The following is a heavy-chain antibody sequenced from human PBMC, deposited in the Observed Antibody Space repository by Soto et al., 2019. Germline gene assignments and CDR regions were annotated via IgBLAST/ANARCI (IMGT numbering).Heavy chain of an antibody. D-gene: IGHD4-17*01. V-gene: IGHV1-69*13. CDR3: TAYGGLDY. CDR1: GGTFNSDA. Sequence: SVNVSCKASGGTFNSDAINWVRQAPGQGLEWMGGIIPLFGTGNYAQKFQGRVTITADESTTTAYMELSSLRSDDTAVYYCTAYGGLDYWGQGTLVTVSS. CDR2: IIPLFGTG. J-gene: IGHJ4*02.